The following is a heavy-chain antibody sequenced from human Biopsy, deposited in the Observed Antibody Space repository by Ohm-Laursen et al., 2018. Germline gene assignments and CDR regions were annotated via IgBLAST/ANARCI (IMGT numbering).Heavy chain of an antibody. CDR1: GGSFRGYY. D-gene: IGHD3-10*01. CDR3: ARGLPRIAPMVRGRRTWFDP. V-gene: IGHV4-34*01. J-gene: IGHJ5*02. CDR2: NNHRGST. Sequence: TLSLTCAVYGGSFRGYYLSWVRPTPRKGLGWVGENNHRGSTNYKPSLDSRVAISADTSKNQFSLNLYSVSAADTAVYFCARGLPRIAPMVRGRRTWFDPWGQGTLVTVSS.